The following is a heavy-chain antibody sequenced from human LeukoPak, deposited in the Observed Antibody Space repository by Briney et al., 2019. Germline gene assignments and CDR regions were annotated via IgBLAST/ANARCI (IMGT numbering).Heavy chain of an antibody. Sequence: SETLSLTCAVSGGSISSSNWWRWVRQPPGKGLEWIGEIYHSGSTNYNPSLRSRVTISVDKSKNQFSLNLSSVTAADTAVCYCASHPSWNDVRLGYWGQGTLVTVSS. D-gene: IGHD1-1*01. CDR1: GGSISSSNW. CDR2: IYHSGST. CDR3: ASHPSWNDVRLGY. J-gene: IGHJ4*02. V-gene: IGHV4-4*02.